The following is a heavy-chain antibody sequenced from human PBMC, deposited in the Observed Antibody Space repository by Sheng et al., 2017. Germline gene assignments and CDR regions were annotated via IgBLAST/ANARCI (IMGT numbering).Heavy chain of an antibody. CDR1: GYSFTAYY. J-gene: IGHJ4*01. CDR2: XNPNSGGX. Sequence: QVQLVQSGGAEVKEPGASVQVSCKASGYSFTAYYLHWVRQAPGQGLEWMGWXNPNSGGXNYAQKFQGRVTMTRDTSISTTYMELSRLRSDDTAVYYCARDQEIRSLWGYW. CDR3: ARDQEIRSLWGY. V-gene: IGHV1-2*02. D-gene: IGHD3-16*01.